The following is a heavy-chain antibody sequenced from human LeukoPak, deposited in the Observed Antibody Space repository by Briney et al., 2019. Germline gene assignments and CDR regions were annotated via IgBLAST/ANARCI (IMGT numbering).Heavy chain of an antibody. J-gene: IGHJ6*03. D-gene: IGHD5-18*01. CDR2: IYYSGNT. CDR3: ARVYGYGYYYMDV. CDR1: GGSISSSSYY. V-gene: IGHV4-61*05. Sequence: SETLSLTCTVSGGSISSSSYYWGWIRQPPGKGLEWIGYIYYSGNTNYNPSLKSRVTISKDTSKNQFSPKMSSVTAADTAVYYCARVYGYGYYYMDVWGKGTTVTVSS.